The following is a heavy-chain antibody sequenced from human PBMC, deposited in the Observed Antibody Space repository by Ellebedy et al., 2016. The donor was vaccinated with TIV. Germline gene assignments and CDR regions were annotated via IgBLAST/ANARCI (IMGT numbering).Heavy chain of an antibody. D-gene: IGHD4-23*01. CDR2: TYYRSRWSN. J-gene: IGHJ4*02. V-gene: IGHV6-1*01. CDR1: GDSVSSNSVA. Sequence: LRLSCAISGDSVSSNSVAWNWIRQSPSRGLEWLGRTYYRSRWSNDYAVSVRSRITVNPDTSKNQFSLQLNSVTPEDTAVYYCARDGPGKYFDYWGQGTLVTVSS. CDR3: ARDGPGKYFDY.